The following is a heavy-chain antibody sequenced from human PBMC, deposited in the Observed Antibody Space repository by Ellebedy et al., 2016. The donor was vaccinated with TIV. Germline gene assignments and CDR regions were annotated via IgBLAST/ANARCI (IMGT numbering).Heavy chain of an antibody. CDR1: GFTFSNAW. D-gene: IGHD1-26*01. CDR2: IKSKTDGGTT. Sequence: PGGSLRLSCAASGFTFSNAWMSWVRQAPGKGLEWVGRIKSKTDGGTTDYATPVKGRFTISRDDSKNTLYLQMNSLKTEDTAVYYCTTPGGWELPVDYWGQGTLVTVSS. V-gene: IGHV3-15*01. J-gene: IGHJ4*02. CDR3: TTPGGWELPVDY.